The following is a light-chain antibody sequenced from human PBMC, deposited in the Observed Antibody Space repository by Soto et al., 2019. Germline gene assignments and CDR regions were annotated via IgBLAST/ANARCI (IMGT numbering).Light chain of an antibody. CDR1: QSIGSW. CDR3: QQYNSYPLT. V-gene: IGKV1-5*03. Sequence: DIQMTQSPSTLSASVGDRVTITCRASQSIGSWLAWYQQKPGKAPKLLIYKASSFESGVPSRFSGSGSGTEFTLTISSLQPDDFATYYCQQYNSYPLTFGGGTKVEIK. CDR2: KAS. J-gene: IGKJ4*01.